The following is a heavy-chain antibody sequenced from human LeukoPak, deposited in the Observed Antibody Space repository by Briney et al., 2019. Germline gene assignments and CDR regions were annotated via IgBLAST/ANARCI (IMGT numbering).Heavy chain of an antibody. Sequence: GGSLRLSCAASGFTFSSYSMNWVRQAPGKGLEWVSSISSSSSYIYYADSVKGRFTISRDNAKNSLYLQMNSLRAEDTAVYYCARDRRSSSYPEHYYYYYGMDVWGLGTTVTVSS. CDR1: GFTFSSYS. D-gene: IGHD6-6*01. CDR2: ISSSSSYI. V-gene: IGHV3-21*01. CDR3: ARDRRSSSYPEHYYYYYGMDV. J-gene: IGHJ6*02.